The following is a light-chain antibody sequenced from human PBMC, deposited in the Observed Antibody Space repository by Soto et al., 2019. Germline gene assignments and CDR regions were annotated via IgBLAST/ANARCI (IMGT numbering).Light chain of an antibody. CDR3: QQLKSYPLS. V-gene: IGKV1-9*01. CDR2: AAS. CDR1: QDISSY. Sequence: DIQLTQSPSFLSASVGDRVTITCRTSQDISSYLAWYQQKPGKAPQLLISAASTLQSGVPSRFGGSGAGTEFTLTISSLQPEDFATYYCQQLKSYPLSFGGGTKVEI. J-gene: IGKJ4*01.